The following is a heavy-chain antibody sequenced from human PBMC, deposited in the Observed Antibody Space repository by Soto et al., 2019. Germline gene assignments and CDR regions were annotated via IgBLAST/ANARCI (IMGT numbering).Heavy chain of an antibody. J-gene: IGHJ5*02. CDR3: ARGIAVRPNWFDP. D-gene: IGHD6-19*01. V-gene: IGHV1-18*01. CDR2: ISAYNGNT. CDR1: GYTFTSSG. Sequence: ASGKVSCKASGYTFTSSGISWVRQAPGQGLEWMGWISAYNGNTNYAQKLQGRVTMTTDTSTSTAYMELRSLGSDDTAVYYCARGIAVRPNWFDPWGQGTLVTSPQ.